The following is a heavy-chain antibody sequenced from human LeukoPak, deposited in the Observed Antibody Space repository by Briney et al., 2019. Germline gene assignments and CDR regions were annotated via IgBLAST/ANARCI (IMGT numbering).Heavy chain of an antibody. V-gene: IGHV3-23*01. CDR2: ISGSGGST. D-gene: IGHD4-11*01. J-gene: IGHJ5*02. Sequence: VSAISGSGGSTYYADSVKGRFTISRDNSKNTLYLQMNSLRAEDTAVYYCAKGNDYSTTFGPWGQGTLVTVSS. CDR3: AKGNDYSTTFGP.